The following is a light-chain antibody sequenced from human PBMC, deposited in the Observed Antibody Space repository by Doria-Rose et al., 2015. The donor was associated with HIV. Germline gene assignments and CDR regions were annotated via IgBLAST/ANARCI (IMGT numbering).Light chain of an antibody. CDR2: DGS. CDR3: RQYGTSWT. Sequence: VLTQSPGTLSLSPGERATLSCRASQSFSSTYLAWYQQKPGQAPSLLIYDGSTRATGIPDRFSASGSGTDFTLTINRLGPEDFALYYCRQYGTSWTFGQGPKVEI. V-gene: IGKV3-20*01. J-gene: IGKJ1*01. CDR1: QSFSSTY.